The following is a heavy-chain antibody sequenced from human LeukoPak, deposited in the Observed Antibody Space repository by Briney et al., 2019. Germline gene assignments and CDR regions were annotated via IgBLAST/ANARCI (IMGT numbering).Heavy chain of an antibody. Sequence: SETLSLTCTISGGSISSYYWSWIRQPPGKGLEWIGYIYYSGSTNYNPSLMSRVNISVDTSKNQFSLKLSSVTAADTAVYYCASFIVVVPAANRADYMDVWGKGTTVTVSS. D-gene: IGHD2-2*01. CDR2: IYYSGST. J-gene: IGHJ6*03. V-gene: IGHV4-59*01. CDR1: GGSISSYY. CDR3: ASFIVVVPAANRADYMDV.